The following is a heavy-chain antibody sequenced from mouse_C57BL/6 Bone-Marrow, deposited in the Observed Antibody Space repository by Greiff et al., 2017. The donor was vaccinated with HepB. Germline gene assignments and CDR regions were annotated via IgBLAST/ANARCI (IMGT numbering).Heavy chain of an antibody. CDR2: ISSGSSTI. Sequence: EVQLQESGGGLVKPGGSLKLSCAASGFTFSDYGMHWVRQAPEKGLEWVAYISSGSSTIYYADTVKGRFTISRDNAKNTLFLQMTSLRSEDTAMYYCARGYGNWYFDVWGTGTTVTVSS. D-gene: IGHD2-10*02. V-gene: IGHV5-17*01. J-gene: IGHJ1*03. CDR3: ARGYGNWYFDV. CDR1: GFTFSDYG.